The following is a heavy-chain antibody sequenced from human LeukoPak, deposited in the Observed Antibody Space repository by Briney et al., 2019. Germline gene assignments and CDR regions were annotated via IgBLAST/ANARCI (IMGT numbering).Heavy chain of an antibody. J-gene: IGHJ4*02. CDR2: ISYDGSKK. Sequence: GGSLRLSCAASGFTFKNYGMHWVRQAPGKGLEWVTVISYDGSKKYYADSVKGRFTISRDNSKNTLYLEMNSLRGEDTAVYYCARGSTYYDSSGQVPFDYWGQGTLVTVSS. CDR3: ARGSTYYDSSGQVPFDY. V-gene: IGHV3-30*03. CDR1: GFTFKNYG. D-gene: IGHD3-22*01.